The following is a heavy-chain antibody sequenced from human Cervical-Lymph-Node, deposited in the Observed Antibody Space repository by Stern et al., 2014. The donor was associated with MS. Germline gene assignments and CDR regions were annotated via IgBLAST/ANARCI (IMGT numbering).Heavy chain of an antibody. CDR2: INSDGSNT. Sequence: EVQLVESGGALVQPGGSLRLSCTASGFTFSSHWMHWVRQAPGKGLVWVARINSDGSNTDYAESLRDRFTISRDNAKNTLYLQMKSLRADDTAVYFCARMKGIQLWQRYFDLWGRGTLVPVSS. CDR1: GFTFSSHW. V-gene: IGHV3-74*02. J-gene: IGHJ2*01. D-gene: IGHD5-18*01. CDR3: ARMKGIQLWQRYFDL.